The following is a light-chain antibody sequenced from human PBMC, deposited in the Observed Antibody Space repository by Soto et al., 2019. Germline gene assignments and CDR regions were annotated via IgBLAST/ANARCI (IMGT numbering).Light chain of an antibody. CDR2: GSS. J-gene: IGKJ4*01. V-gene: IGKV3-15*01. CDR3: QQYNSWPLT. Sequence: EIVMTQSPATLSMSPGERATLSCRASQSVYSNLAWYQQKPGQTPRLLIYGSSTRATGIPARFSGGGSGTEFTLTISSPQSEDFAVYYCQQYNSWPLTFGGGTKVEIK. CDR1: QSVYSN.